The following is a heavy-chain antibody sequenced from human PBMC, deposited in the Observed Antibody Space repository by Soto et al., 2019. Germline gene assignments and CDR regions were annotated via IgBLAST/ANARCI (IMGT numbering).Heavy chain of an antibody. J-gene: IGHJ4*02. CDR1: GFTFSSYA. Sequence: GGSLRLSCAASGFTFSSYAMHWVRQAPGKGLEWVAVISYDGSNKYYADSVKGRFTISRDNSKNTLYLQMNSLRAEDTAVYYCARVYSNYGIVGPSDYWGQGTLVTVSS. V-gene: IGHV3-30-3*01. CDR3: ARVYSNYGIVGPSDY. CDR2: ISYDGSNK. D-gene: IGHD4-4*01.